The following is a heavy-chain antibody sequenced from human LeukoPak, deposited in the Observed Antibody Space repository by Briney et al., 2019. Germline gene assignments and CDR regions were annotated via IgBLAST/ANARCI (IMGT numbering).Heavy chain of an antibody. J-gene: IGHJ4*02. CDR3: ATLTTVRDY. Sequence: GGSLRFSCAASGFTFSSYGMHWVRQAPGKGLEWVAVISYDGSNKYYADSVKGRFTISRDNSKNTLYLQMNSLRAEDTAVYYSATLTTVRDYWGQETLVTVSS. CDR1: GFTFSSYG. CDR2: ISYDGSNK. V-gene: IGHV3-30-3*01. D-gene: IGHD4-17*01.